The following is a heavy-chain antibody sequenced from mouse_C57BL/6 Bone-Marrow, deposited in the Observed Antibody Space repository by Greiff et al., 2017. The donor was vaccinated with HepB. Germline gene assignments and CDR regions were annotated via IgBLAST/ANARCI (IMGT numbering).Heavy chain of an antibody. CDR3: ARNFRYWYFDV. V-gene: IGHV2-2*01. Sequence: VMLVESGPGLVQPSQSLSITCTVSGFSLTSYGVHWVRQSPGKGLEWLGVIWSGGSKDYNAAFISRLSISKDNSKSQVFFKMNSLQAYDTAIYYCARNFRYWYFDVWGTGTTLTVSS. J-gene: IGHJ1*03. CDR2: IWSGGSK. CDR1: GFSLTSYG.